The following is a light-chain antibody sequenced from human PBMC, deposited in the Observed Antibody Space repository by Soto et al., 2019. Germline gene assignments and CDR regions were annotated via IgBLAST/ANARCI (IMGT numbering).Light chain of an antibody. CDR3: QYYNDYCWT. J-gene: IGKJ1*01. CDR2: KTS. Sequence: DIQLTQSPSTLSASVGDRVTITCRASQSISSWLAWYQQKPGKAPNFLIYKTSNLESGVPSRFSSSGSGTEFTLTISSLQPDDFATYYCQYYNDYCWTFGQGTKVEIK. V-gene: IGKV1-5*03. CDR1: QSISSW.